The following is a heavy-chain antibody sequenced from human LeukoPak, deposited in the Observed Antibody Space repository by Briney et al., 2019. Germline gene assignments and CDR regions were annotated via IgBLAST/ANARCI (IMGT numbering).Heavy chain of an antibody. CDR3: ARDRSSGWYLTPGFDP. CDR2: IKQDGSEK. D-gene: IGHD6-19*01. J-gene: IGHJ5*02. V-gene: IGHV3-7*04. CDR1: GFTFSNYW. Sequence: PGGTLRLSRAASGFTFSNYWMSWVRQAPGKGLEWVASIKQDGSEKYYVDSVKGRFTISGDNAKNSLYMKINSLSAEDTAVYYCARDRSSGWYLTPGFDPWAREPWSPSPQ.